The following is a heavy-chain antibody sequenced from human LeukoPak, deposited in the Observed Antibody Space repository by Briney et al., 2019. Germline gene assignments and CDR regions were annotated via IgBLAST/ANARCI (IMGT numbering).Heavy chain of an antibody. D-gene: IGHD6-13*01. J-gene: IGHJ4*02. CDR2: ISWNSGSI. CDR1: GFTFDDYA. CDR3: AKGIGSSWYGIFDY. V-gene: IGHV3-9*03. Sequence: PGRSLRLSCAPSGFTFDDYAMHWVRQAPGKGLKWVSGISWNSGSIGYADSVKGRFTISRDNAKNSLYLQMHSLRAEDMALYYCAKGIGSSWYGIFDYWGQGTLVTVSS.